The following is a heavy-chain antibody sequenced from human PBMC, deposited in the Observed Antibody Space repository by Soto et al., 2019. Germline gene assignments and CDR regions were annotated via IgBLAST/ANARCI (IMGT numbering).Heavy chain of an antibody. CDR2: SRNKANSYTP. V-gene: IGHV3-72*01. J-gene: IGHJ4*02. CDR3: ARVGLVGGNINLFAY. CDR1: GFTFSDHY. D-gene: IGHD3-10*01. Sequence: EVQLVESGGDLVQPGGSLRLSCAVSGFTFSDHYVDWVRQAPGKGLEWVGRSRNKANSYTPEYAASVKGRFTISRDDSKNSLYRQMNSLITEDTAVYYCARVGLVGGNINLFAYWGQGTLVTVSS.